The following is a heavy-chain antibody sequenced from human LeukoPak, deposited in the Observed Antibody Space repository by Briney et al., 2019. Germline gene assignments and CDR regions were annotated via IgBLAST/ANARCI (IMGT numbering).Heavy chain of an antibody. CDR1: GGSISSSSYY. J-gene: IGHJ4*02. D-gene: IGHD6-19*01. CDR2: IYYSGST. CDR3: AREGYSSGWYRGAYDY. V-gene: IGHV4-39*07. Sequence: PSETLSLTCTVSGGSISSSSYYWGWIRQPPGKGLEWIGSIYYSGSTYYNPSLKSRVTISVDTSKNQFSLKLSSVTAADTAVYYCAREGYSSGWYRGAYDYWGQGTLVTVSS.